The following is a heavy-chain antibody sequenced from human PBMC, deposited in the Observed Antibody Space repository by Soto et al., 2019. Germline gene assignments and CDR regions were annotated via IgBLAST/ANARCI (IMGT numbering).Heavy chain of an antibody. D-gene: IGHD3-10*01. Sequence: PGGSRRLSCAASGFTFSSYAMSWVRQAPGKGLEWVSAISGSGGSTYYADSVKGRFTISRDNSKNTLYLQMNSLRAEDTAVYYCAKDYYGSGRHYYGMDVWGQGTTVTVSS. J-gene: IGHJ6*02. V-gene: IGHV3-23*01. CDR1: GFTFSSYA. CDR3: AKDYYGSGRHYYGMDV. CDR2: ISGSGGST.